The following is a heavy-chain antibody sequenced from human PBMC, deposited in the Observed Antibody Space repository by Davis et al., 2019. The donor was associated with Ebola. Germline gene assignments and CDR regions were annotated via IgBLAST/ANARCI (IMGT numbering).Heavy chain of an antibody. CDR2: IAGSGGST. CDR1: GFTFSSYA. V-gene: IGHV3-23*01. J-gene: IGHJ4*02. Sequence: GESLKISCAASGFTFSSYAMSWVRQAPGKGLERVSAIAGSGGSTYHADSVKGRFTISRDNSKNTLYLQMKSLRAEDTAVYYCAKGPETGRFEYWGQGTLVTVSA. CDR3: AKGPETGRFEY. D-gene: IGHD1-1*01.